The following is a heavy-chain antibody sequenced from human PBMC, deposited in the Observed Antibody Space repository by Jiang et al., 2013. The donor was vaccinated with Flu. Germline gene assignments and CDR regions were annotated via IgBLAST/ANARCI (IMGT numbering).Heavy chain of an antibody. D-gene: IGHD2-2*01. CDR2: IIPILPTV. Sequence: SGAEVKKPGSSVRVSCKAPGGRFSNYAISWVRQAPGQRLEWLGRIIPILPTVKYAQKFQGRVTITADKSTTTVYMDLRSLRFEDTAIYYCARSSCRSTSCYLEEGGEFYYAMDGWGQGTTVVVSS. CDR1: GGRFSNYA. CDR3: ARSSCRSTSCYLEEGGEFYYAMDG. V-gene: IGHV1-69*04. J-gene: IGHJ6*02.